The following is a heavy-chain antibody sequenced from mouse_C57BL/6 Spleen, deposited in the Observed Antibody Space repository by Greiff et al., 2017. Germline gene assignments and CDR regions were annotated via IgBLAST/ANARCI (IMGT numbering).Heavy chain of an antibody. Sequence: EVNVVESGGGLVKPGGSLKLSCAASGFTFSDYGMHWVRQAPEQGLEWVAYISSGSSTIYYADTVQGRFTIARDNAKNSLFLQMTSLRSEDTALYYWARPGYTNYFDYWGQGTTLTVSS. J-gene: IGHJ2*01. D-gene: IGHD2-2*01. CDR1: GFTFSDYG. V-gene: IGHV5-17*01. CDR3: ARPGYTNYFDY. CDR2: ISSGSSTI.